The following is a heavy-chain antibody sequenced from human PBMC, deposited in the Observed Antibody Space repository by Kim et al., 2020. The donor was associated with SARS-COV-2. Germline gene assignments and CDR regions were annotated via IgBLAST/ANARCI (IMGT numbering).Heavy chain of an antibody. CDR2: IRGSGGGT. D-gene: IGHD3-10*01. CDR1: GFTFSNYD. V-gene: IGHV3-23*01. Sequence: GGSLRLSCAASGFTFSNYDMSWVRQAPGKGLEWVSTIRGSGGGTYYADSVKGRLTISRDNAKNTLYLQMNRLRAEDTAVYYCVKVYYGSGGTYYFDYWGQGSLVTVSS. J-gene: IGHJ4*02. CDR3: VKVYYGSGGTYYFDY.